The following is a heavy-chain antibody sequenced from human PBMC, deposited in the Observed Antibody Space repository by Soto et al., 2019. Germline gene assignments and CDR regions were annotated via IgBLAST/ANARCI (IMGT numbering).Heavy chain of an antibody. CDR1: GGTFSSYT. CDR3: ARARYCSGGSCGYYYYYMDV. CDR2: IIPILGIA. Sequence: QVQLVQSGAEVKKPGSSVKVSCKASGGTFSSYTISWVRQAPGQGLEWMGRIIPILGIANYAQKFQGRVTITADKSTSTAYMELSSLRSEDTAVYYCARARYCSGGSCGYYYYYMDVWGKGTTVTVSS. J-gene: IGHJ6*03. D-gene: IGHD2-15*01. V-gene: IGHV1-69*02.